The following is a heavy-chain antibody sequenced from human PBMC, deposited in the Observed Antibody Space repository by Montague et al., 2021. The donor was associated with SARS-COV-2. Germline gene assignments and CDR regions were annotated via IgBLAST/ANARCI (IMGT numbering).Heavy chain of an antibody. Sequence: TLSLTCNVSGGSIRSGSYYWSWIRQPAGKGLEWIGRIYSSGSTNYNPSLKSRVTMSVDTSKNQFSLKVSSVTAADTAVYYCARDYGDYSYYYGLDVWGQGTTVTVSS. D-gene: IGHD4-17*01. V-gene: IGHV4-61*02. CDR2: IYSSGST. CDR3: ARDYGDYSYYYGLDV. J-gene: IGHJ6*02. CDR1: GGSIRSGSYY.